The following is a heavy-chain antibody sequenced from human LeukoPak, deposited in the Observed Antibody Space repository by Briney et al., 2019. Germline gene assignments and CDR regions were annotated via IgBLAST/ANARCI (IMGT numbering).Heavy chain of an antibody. CDR1: GFTFSSYA. CDR2: ISYDGSNK. D-gene: IGHD3-22*01. CDR3: ARGRRGYRTEFDS. J-gene: IGHJ4*02. V-gene: IGHV3-30*04. Sequence: GRSLRLSCAASGFTFSSYAMHWVRQAPGKGLEGVAVISYDGSNKYYADSVKGGFTISRDNSKNTLYLQMNSLRAEDTAVYYCARGRRGYRTEFDSWGQGTLVTVSS.